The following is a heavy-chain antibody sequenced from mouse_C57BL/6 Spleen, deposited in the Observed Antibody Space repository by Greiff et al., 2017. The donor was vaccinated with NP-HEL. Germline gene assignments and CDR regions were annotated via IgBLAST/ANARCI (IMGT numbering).Heavy chain of an antibody. CDR3: ASQANWDQAWFAY. Sequence: QVQLQQPGAELVKPGASVKMSCKASGYTFTSYWITWVKQRPGQGLEWIGDIYPGSGSTNYNEKFKSKATLTVDTSSSTAYMQLSSLTSEDSAVYYCASQANWDQAWFAYWGQGTLVTVSA. CDR2: IYPGSGST. J-gene: IGHJ3*01. V-gene: IGHV1-55*01. D-gene: IGHD4-1*01. CDR1: GYTFTSYW.